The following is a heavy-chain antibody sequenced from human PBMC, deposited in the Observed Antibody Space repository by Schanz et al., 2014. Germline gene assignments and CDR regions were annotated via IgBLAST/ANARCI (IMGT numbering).Heavy chain of an antibody. V-gene: IGHV1-2*06. CDR2: FT. D-gene: IGHD2-8*01. CDR1: GYSFSAYY. Sequence: QVQLVQSGAELKNPGASVKVSCKASGYSFSAYYIHWMRQAPGQGLEWLGRFTHISQKFQGRVTMTRDTSSTTAYMELNSLRSDDTAVYYCVSELSVCTFDYWGQGALVTVSS. J-gene: IGHJ4*02. CDR3: VSELSVCTFDY.